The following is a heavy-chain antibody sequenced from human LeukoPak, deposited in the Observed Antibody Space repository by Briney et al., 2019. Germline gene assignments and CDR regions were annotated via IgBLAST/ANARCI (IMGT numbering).Heavy chain of an antibody. CDR3: ARGPPYYDILTGLDY. CDR1: GFTVSYNY. Sequence: GGSLRLSCAASGFTVSYNYMSWVRQAPGKGLEWVSLIYSGGSTYYADSVKGRFTISRHNSKNTLYLQMNSLRTEDTAVYYCARGPPYYDILTGLDYWGQGTLVTVSS. D-gene: IGHD3-9*01. V-gene: IGHV3-53*04. CDR2: IYSGGST. J-gene: IGHJ4*02.